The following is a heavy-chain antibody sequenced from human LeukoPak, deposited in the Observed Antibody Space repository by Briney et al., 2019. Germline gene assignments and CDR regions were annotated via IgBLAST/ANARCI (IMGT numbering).Heavy chain of an antibody. Sequence: SETLSLTCTVSGGSLTSGGSSWTWIRQPPGKGLEWIGYIHHTGSAYYNESLKSRVAISVDTSKNQFSLRLTSVTAAGTAVYYCARVGSGPLAVTFFDFWGQGALVTVSS. CDR2: IHHTGSA. CDR3: ARVGSGPLAVTFFDF. V-gene: IGHV4-30-2*01. J-gene: IGHJ4*02. CDR1: GGSLTSGGSS. D-gene: IGHD2-21*02.